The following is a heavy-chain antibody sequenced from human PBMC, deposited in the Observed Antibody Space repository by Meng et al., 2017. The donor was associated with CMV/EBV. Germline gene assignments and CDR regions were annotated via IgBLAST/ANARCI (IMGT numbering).Heavy chain of an antibody. Sequence: GESLKISCAASGFTFSSYSMNWVRQAPGKGLEWVSSISSSSSYIYYADSVKGRFTISRDNAKNSLYLQMNSLRAEDTAVYYCASEGYCSGGSCNSDYWGQGTLVTVSS. CDR1: GFTFSSYS. D-gene: IGHD2-15*01. V-gene: IGHV3-21*01. J-gene: IGHJ4*02. CDR3: ASEGYCSGGSCNSDY. CDR2: ISSSSSYI.